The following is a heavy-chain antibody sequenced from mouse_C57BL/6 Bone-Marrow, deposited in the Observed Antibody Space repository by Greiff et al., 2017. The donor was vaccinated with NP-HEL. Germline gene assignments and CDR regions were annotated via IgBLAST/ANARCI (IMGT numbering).Heavy chain of an antibody. V-gene: IGHV1-19*01. CDR1: GYTFTDYY. D-gene: IGHD1-1*01. CDR3: AGNYYGSSYVRDY. J-gene: IGHJ2*01. Sequence: EVQLVESGPVLVKPGASVKMSCKASGYTFTDYYMNWVKQSHGKSLEWIGVINPYNGGTSYNQKFKGKATLTVDKSSSTAYMELNSLTSEDSAVYYCAGNYYGSSYVRDYWGQGTTLTVSS. CDR2: INPYNGGT.